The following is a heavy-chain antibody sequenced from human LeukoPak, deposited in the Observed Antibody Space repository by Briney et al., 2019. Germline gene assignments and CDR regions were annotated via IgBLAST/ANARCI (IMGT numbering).Heavy chain of an antibody. D-gene: IGHD3-10*01. CDR2: ISTSGST. CDR1: GGSISSGSYY. J-gene: IGHJ6*02. Sequence: SETLSLTCTVSGGSISSGSYYWNWIRQPAGKGLEWIGRISTSGSTNYNPSLKSRVTISADTSKNQVSLRLRSVTATDTAVYYCARARGSYYTYHYSMDVWGQGTTVTVSS. V-gene: IGHV4-61*02. CDR3: ARARGSYYTYHYSMDV.